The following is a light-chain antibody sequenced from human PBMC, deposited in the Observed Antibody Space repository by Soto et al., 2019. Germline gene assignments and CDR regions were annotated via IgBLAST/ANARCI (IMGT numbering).Light chain of an antibody. CDR3: SSYVDSYTWV. Sequence: QSALTQPHSVSGSPGQSVTISCTGTSSDVGRYNYVSWYQQHPGKAPKLMIYDVSQRPSGVPDRFSGSKSGNMASLTISGIQAEDEADYYCSSYVDSYTWVFGGGTKVTVL. J-gene: IGLJ3*02. CDR1: SSDVGRYNY. CDR2: DVS. V-gene: IGLV2-11*01.